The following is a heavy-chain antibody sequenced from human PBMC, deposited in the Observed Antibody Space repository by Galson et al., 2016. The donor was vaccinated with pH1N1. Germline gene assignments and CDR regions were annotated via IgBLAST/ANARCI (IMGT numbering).Heavy chain of an antibody. CDR1: GDSISYSNYY. V-gene: IGHV4-39*01. CDR3: VRHRVDPSFDY. D-gene: IGHD5-24*01. Sequence: SETLSLTCTVSGDSISYSNYYWAWVRQPPGKGLEWIGSIYYTGSTYYGPSLKTRATISVHTSRIQFSLKLTSVTAADTAVYYCVRHRVDPSFDYWGQGTLVTVSS. CDR2: IYYTGST. J-gene: IGHJ4*02.